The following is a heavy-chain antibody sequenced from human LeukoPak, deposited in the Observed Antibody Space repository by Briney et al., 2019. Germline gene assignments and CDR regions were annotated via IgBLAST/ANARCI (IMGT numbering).Heavy chain of an antibody. Sequence: SETLSLTCAVYGGSFSGYYWSWIRQPPGKGLEWIGEINHSGSTNYNPSLKSRVTISVDTSKNQFSLKLSSVTAADTAVYYCARGRPYSSGYYRAFDIWGQGTVVTVSS. CDR3: ARGRPYSSGYYRAFDI. D-gene: IGHD3-22*01. J-gene: IGHJ3*02. V-gene: IGHV4-34*01. CDR1: GGSFSGYY. CDR2: INHSGST.